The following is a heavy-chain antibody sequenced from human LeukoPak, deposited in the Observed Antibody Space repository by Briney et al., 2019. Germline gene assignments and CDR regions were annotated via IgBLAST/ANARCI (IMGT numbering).Heavy chain of an antibody. D-gene: IGHD6-19*01. V-gene: IGHV1-8*01. CDR2: MNPNSGNT. CDR1: GYTFTSYD. CDR3: ARGPYSSGWYDIYYYYYGMDV. J-gene: IGHJ6*02. Sequence: ASVKVSCKASGYTFTSYDINWVRQATGQGLEWMGWMNPNSGNTGYAQKFQGRVTMTRNTSISTAYMELSSLRSEDTAVYYCARGPYSSGWYDIYYYYYGMDVWGQGPTVTVSS.